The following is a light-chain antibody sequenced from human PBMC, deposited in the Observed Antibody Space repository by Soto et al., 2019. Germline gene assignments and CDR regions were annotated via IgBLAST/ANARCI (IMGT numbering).Light chain of an antibody. J-gene: IGKJ5*01. CDR1: QSVSRN. Sequence: EIVMTQSPATLSVSPGERATLSCRASQSVSRNLAWHQQKPGQAPRLLIYDAYTRATGTPARFSGSGSGTKFTLSIRSLQSEDFAVYYCKQYNNWPITFGQGTRLEIK. CDR2: DAY. V-gene: IGKV3D-15*01. CDR3: KQYNNWPIT.